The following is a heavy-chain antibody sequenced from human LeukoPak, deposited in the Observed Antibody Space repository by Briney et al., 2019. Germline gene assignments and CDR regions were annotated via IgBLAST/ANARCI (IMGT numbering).Heavy chain of an antibody. D-gene: IGHD3-10*01. V-gene: IGHV4-34*01. CDR2: INHRGSGST. J-gene: IGHJ4*02. CDR1: GGSFSGYY. Sequence: SETLSLTCAVYGGSFSGYYWSWIRQPPGKGLEWIGEINHRGSGSTTYNPSLKSRVTMSVDTSKTQFSLKLSSATAADTAVYYCARGRGFYYGSGSYSPFFDYWGQGALVTVSS. CDR3: ARGRGFYYGSGSYSPFFDY.